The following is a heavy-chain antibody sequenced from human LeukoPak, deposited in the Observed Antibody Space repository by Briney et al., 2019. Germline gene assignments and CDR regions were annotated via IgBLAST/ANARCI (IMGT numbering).Heavy chain of an antibody. CDR1: GGSISSSSYY. CDR3: ANNHYDFWSGWNY. V-gene: IGHV4-39*07. D-gene: IGHD3-3*01. CDR2: IYYSGST. J-gene: IGHJ4*02. Sequence: SETLSLTCTVSGGSISSSSYYWGWIRQPPGKGLEWIGSIYYSGSTYYNPSLKSRVTISVDTSKDQFSLKLSSVTAADTAVYYCANNHYDFWSGWNYWGQGTLVTVSS.